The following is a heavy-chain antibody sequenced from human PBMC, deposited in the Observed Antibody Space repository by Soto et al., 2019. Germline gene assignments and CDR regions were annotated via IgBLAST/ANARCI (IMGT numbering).Heavy chain of an antibody. CDR3: ARHADYGDSRYYYYYGMDV. D-gene: IGHD4-17*01. V-gene: IGHV1-69*13. CDR1: GGTFSSYA. J-gene: IGHJ6*02. Sequence: GASVKVSCKASGGTFSSYAISWVRQAPGQGLEWMGGIITIFGTANYAQKFQGRVTITADESTSTAYMELSSLRSEDTAVYYCARHADYGDSRYYYYYGMDVWGQGTTVTVSS. CDR2: IITIFGTA.